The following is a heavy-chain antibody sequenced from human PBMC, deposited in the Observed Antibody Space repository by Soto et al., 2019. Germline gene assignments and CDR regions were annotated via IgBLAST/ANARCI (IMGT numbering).Heavy chain of an antibody. Sequence: SETLYLTCTVAGGSISGFYWSWVRQPAGKGLEWIGRIYSSGATKYNPSFRNRVTMSVDTSTDQYSLNLASMTAADTAVYFCARGPFCGNDCYFDVWGQGTQVTVSS. J-gene: IGHJ4*02. CDR3: ARGPFCGNDCYFDV. D-gene: IGHD2-21*02. CDR2: IYSSGAT. V-gene: IGHV4-4*07. CDR1: GGSISGFY.